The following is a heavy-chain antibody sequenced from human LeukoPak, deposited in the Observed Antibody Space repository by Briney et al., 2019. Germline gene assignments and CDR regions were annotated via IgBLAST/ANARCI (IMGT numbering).Heavy chain of an antibody. D-gene: IGHD1-26*01. CDR2: INSDGSHT. J-gene: IGHJ4*02. Sequence: PGRSLRLSCAASGFTFDDYAMHWVRQAPGKGLVWVSRINSDGSHTDYADSVKGRSTISRDNAKNTLYLQMNSLRAEDTAVYYCASHSTFVGGATESIDYWGQGTLVTVSS. CDR3: ASHSTFVGGATESIDY. CDR1: GFTFDDYA. V-gene: IGHV3-74*01.